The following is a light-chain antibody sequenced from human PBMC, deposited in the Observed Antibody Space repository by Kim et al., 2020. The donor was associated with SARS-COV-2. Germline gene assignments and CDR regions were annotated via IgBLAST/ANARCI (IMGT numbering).Light chain of an antibody. Sequence: AAGEAATRSGRASQSVSSSYLAWYQQKPGRAPRLLIYGASNRVTGTPDRFSGSGSGTDFTLTISRLEPEDFAVYYCQQYSRSPLTFGGGTKVDIK. CDR1: QSVSSSY. CDR3: QQYSRSPLT. J-gene: IGKJ4*01. CDR2: GAS. V-gene: IGKV3-20*01.